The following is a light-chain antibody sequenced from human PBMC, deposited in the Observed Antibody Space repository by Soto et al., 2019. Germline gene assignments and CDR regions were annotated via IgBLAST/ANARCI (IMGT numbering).Light chain of an antibody. CDR3: QQVHTYPLT. Sequence: DIHLTQSPSFLSASVGDSVTITCRASQGISTYLAWYQQKPGKAPRLLIYSASTLQSGVPSRFSGSGSGTEFTLTITSLLPEDFATFYCQQVHTYPLTFGGGTKVEIK. CDR2: SAS. J-gene: IGKJ4*01. V-gene: IGKV1-9*01. CDR1: QGISTY.